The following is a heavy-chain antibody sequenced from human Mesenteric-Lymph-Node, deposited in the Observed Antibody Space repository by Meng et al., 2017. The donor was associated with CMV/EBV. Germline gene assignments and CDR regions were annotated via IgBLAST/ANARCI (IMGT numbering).Heavy chain of an antibody. CDR2: ISHRGST. CDR3: ARVGYSGSDFDY. J-gene: IGHJ4*02. CDR1: GGSFSAYS. Sequence: LPCAVYGGSFSAYSWSWVRQPPGKGLEWVGEISHRGSTDYNPSLKSRVTISVDKSKNQFSLKLSSVTAADTAVYYCARVGYSGSDFDYWGQGTLVTVSS. V-gene: IGHV4-34*01. D-gene: IGHD5-12*01.